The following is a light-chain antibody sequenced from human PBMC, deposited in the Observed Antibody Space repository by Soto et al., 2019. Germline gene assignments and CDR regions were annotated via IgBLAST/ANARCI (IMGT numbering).Light chain of an antibody. J-gene: IGKJ1*01. CDR3: QQYGSSPTWT. CDR1: QSVSSNY. V-gene: IGKV3-20*01. CDR2: GAS. Sequence: EIVMTQSPATVPASPGERATLSCRASQSVSSNYLAWYQQKPGQAPRLLIYGASTRATGIPDRFSGSGSGTDFTLTISRPEPEDSAVYYCQQYGSSPTWTFGQGTKVDIK.